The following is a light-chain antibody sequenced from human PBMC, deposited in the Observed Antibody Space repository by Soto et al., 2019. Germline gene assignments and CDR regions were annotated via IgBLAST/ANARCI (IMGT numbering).Light chain of an antibody. CDR1: QSVSSH. Sequence: EIVMTQSPATLSVSPGDTVTLSCRASQSVSSHLALYHAKPGQAPRLLIYDATTRAADVPVRFSGSGSATEFTLTISSLQSEDSAIYHCQQYNNWPLTWTFGQGTKVEI. J-gene: IGKJ1*01. CDR3: QQYNNWPLTWT. V-gene: IGKV3-15*01. CDR2: DAT.